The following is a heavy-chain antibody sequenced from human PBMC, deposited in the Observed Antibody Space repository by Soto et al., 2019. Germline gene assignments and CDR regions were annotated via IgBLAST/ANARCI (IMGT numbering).Heavy chain of an antibody. D-gene: IGHD3-3*02. CDR1: GYTFSAYT. V-gene: IGHV1-3*01. Sequence: ASVKVSCKAAGYTFSAYTMNWVRQAPGQSLEWMGWINVGSGNTRYSQNFQGRVSITRDTSASTVYMELTGLKSEDTAMYYCARDTETLGPRANDALDIWGEGTMVTVSS. CDR2: INVGSGNT. J-gene: IGHJ3*02. CDR3: ARDTETLGPRANDALDI.